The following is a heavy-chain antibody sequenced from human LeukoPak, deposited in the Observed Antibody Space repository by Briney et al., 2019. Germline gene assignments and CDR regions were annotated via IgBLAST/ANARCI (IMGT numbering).Heavy chain of an antibody. CDR3: ATPRYGRPLYRFDY. J-gene: IGHJ4*02. CDR2: IYYSGST. V-gene: IGHV4-39*01. D-gene: IGHD4-11*01. CDR1: GGSISSTSYY. Sequence: PSETLSLTCTVSGGSISSTSYYWGWIRQPPGKGLEWIATIYYSGSTYYNPSLKSRVTISVDTSKNQFSLKLTSVTAADTAVYYCATPRYGRPLYRFDYWGQGTLVTVSS.